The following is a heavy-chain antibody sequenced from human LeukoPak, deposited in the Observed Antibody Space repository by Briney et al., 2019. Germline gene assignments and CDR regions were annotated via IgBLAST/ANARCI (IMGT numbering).Heavy chain of an antibody. CDR2: ISSSSSYI. CDR1: GFTSSSYS. CDR3: AKSTRAVMAMMDV. V-gene: IGHV3-21*01. D-gene: IGHD3-16*01. Sequence: PGGSLRLSCAASGFTSSSYSMNWVRQAPGKGLEWVSSISSSSSYIYYADSVKGRFTISRDNAKNPLFLQMNSLRAEDTAVYFCAKSTRAVMAMMDVWGKGTTVTVSS. J-gene: IGHJ6*04.